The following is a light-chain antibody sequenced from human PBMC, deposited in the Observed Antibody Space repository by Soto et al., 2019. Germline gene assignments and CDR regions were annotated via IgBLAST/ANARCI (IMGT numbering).Light chain of an antibody. CDR2: DVS. J-gene: IGLJ3*02. CDR3: CSYAGRYTWV. V-gene: IGLV2-11*01. CDR1: SSDVGGYNY. Sequence: QSALTQPRSVSGSPGQSVTISCTGTSSDVGGYNYVSWYQQHPGKAPKFIIYDVSKRPSGVPNRLSGSKSGNTASLTISGLQAEDEADYYCCSYAGRYTWVFGGGTKVTVL.